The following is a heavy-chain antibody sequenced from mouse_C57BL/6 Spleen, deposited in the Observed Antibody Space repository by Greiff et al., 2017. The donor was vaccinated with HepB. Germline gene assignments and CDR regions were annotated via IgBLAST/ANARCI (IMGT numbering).Heavy chain of an antibody. CDR1: GYTFTSYW. CDR3: ERRGCYGGSTYYAMDY. CDR2: IYPGSGST. D-gene: IGHD1-1*01. J-gene: IGHJ4*01. V-gene: IGHV1-55*01. Sequence: VQLQQPGAELVKPGASVKMSCKASGYTFTSYWITWVKQRPGQGLEWIGDIYPGSGSTNYNEKFKSKATLTVDTSSSTAYMQLSSLTSEDSAVYYYERRGCYGGSTYYAMDYWGQGTSVTVSS.